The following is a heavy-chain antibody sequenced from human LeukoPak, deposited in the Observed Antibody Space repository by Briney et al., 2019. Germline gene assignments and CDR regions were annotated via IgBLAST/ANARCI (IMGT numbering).Heavy chain of an antibody. D-gene: IGHD3-10*01. Sequence: SETLSLTCTVSGGSISSHYWSWIRQPPGKGLEWIGYIHYSGSTNYNPSLKSRVTISVDTSKNQFSLKLSSVTAADTAVYYCAREGYGSGTRPFDYWGQGTLVTVSS. CDR3: AREGYGSGTRPFDY. V-gene: IGHV4-59*11. CDR2: IHYSGST. J-gene: IGHJ4*02. CDR1: GGSISSHY.